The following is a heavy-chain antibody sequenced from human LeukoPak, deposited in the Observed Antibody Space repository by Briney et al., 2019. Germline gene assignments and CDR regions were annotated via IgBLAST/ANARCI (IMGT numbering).Heavy chain of an antibody. CDR2: ISSSSSYI. V-gene: IGHV3-21*01. J-gene: IGHJ4*02. Sequence: GGSLRLSCAASGFTFSGYSMNWVRQAPGKGLEWVSSISSSSSYIYYADSVKGRFTISRDNAKNSLYLQMNSLRAEDTAVYYCARRRYSGSSQHFDYWGLGTLVTVSS. CDR3: ARRRYSGSSQHFDY. CDR1: GFTFSGYS. D-gene: IGHD1-26*01.